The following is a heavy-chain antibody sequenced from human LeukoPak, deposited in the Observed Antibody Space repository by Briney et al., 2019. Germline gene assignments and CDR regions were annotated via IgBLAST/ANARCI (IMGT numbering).Heavy chain of an antibody. D-gene: IGHD2-2*01. J-gene: IGHJ4*02. Sequence: ASVKVSCKASGYTFTGYYMHWVRQAPGQGLEWMGWINPNSGGTNYAQKFQGRVTMTRDTSISTAYMELSRLRSDDTAVYYCAREEIVPAALLMDWGQGTLVTVSS. V-gene: IGHV1-2*02. CDR3: AREEIVPAALLMD. CDR2: INPNSGGT. CDR1: GYTFTGYY.